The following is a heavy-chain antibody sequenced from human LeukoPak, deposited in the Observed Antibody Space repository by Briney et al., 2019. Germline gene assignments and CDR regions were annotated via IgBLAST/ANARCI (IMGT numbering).Heavy chain of an antibody. CDR2: ISGNSDKT. CDR1: GFTFSTTG. CDR3: AKTASSSGE. V-gene: IGHV3-23*01. D-gene: IGHD6-6*01. Sequence: PGGSPRLSCAASGFTFSTTGMSWVRQAPGKGLEWVSGISGNSDKTYYTDSVKGRFSVFRDNSRNTLYLQMNNVRVEDTALYYCAKTASSSGEWGQGTLVTVSS. J-gene: IGHJ4*02.